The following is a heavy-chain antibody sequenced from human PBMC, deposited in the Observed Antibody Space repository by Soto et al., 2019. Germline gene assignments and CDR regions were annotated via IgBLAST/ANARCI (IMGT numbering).Heavy chain of an antibody. CDR1: GFTFSSYG. V-gene: IGHV3-30*18. J-gene: IGHJ4*02. D-gene: IGHD6-13*01. Sequence: QVQLVESGGGVVQTGRSLRLSCAASGFTFSSYGMHWVRQAPGKGLEWVAVISYDGNNKYYADSVKGRFTISRDNSKNTMYLQMNSLRTEETAVYYCAKGVSSPWYHGLDNWGRGTLVTVSS. CDR3: AKGVSSPWYHGLDN. CDR2: ISYDGNNK.